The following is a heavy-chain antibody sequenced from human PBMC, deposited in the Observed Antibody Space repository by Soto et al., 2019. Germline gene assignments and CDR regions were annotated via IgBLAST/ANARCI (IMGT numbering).Heavy chain of an antibody. CDR3: ARHPERIAQIGWFDP. V-gene: IGHV3-48*01. Sequence: GGSLRLTCAASGFTFSSYSMNWVRQAPGKGLEWVSYISSSSSTIYYADSVKGRFTISRDNAKNSLYLQMNSLRAEDTAVYYCARHPERIAQIGWFDPWGQGTLVTVSS. D-gene: IGHD6-13*01. CDR1: GFTFSSYS. J-gene: IGHJ5*02. CDR2: ISSSSSTI.